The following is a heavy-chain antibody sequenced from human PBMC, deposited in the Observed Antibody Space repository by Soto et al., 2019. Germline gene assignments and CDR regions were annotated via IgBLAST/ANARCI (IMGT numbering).Heavy chain of an antibody. D-gene: IGHD3-3*01. J-gene: IGHJ4*02. CDR3: ARWDEFLSGAIDY. CDR2: IYYSGST. CDR1: GCYSSSRC. Sequence: PQSLTSSFSGCYSSSRCWLLIRKHQPPGKGLEWIGYIYYSGSTNYNPSLKSRVTISVDTSKNQFSLKLSSVTAADTAVFYCARWDEFLSGAIDYWVQGTLVPVSS. V-gene: IGHV4-59*08.